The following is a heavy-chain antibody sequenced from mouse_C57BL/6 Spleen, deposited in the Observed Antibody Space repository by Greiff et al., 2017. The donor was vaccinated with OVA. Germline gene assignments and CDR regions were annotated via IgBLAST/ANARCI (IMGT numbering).Heavy chain of an antibody. D-gene: IGHD1-1*01. Sequence: VQLQQSGPGLVQPSQSLSITCTVSGFSLTSYGVHWVRQSPGKGLEWLGVIWRGGSTDYNAAFMSRLSITKDNSKSQVFFKMNSLQADDTAIYYCAKSPDYYGSSYGWYFDVWGTGTTVTVSS. CDR3: AKSPDYYGSSYGWYFDV. J-gene: IGHJ1*03. CDR2: IWRGGST. CDR1: GFSLTSYG. V-gene: IGHV2-5*01.